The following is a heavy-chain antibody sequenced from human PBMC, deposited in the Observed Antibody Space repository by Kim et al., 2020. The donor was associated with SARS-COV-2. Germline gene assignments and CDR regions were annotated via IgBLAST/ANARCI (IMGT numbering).Heavy chain of an antibody. V-gene: IGHV3-21*01. CDR1: GFTFSSYS. J-gene: IGHJ4*02. D-gene: IGHD3-10*01. CDR2: ISSSSSYI. Sequence: GGSLRLSCAASGFTFSSYSMNWVRQAPGKGLEWVSSISSSSSYIYYADSVKGRFTISRDNAKNSLYLQMNSLRAEDTAVYYCARDRGHITMVRGVIGLYVSVFDSWGQGTLVTVSS. CDR3: ARDRGHITMVRGVIGLYVSVFDS.